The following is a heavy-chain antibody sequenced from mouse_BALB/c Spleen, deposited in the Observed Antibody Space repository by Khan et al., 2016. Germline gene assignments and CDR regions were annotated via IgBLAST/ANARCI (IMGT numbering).Heavy chain of an antibody. Sequence: EVKLEVSGPSLVKPSQTLSLTCSVTGDSITSGYWNWIRKFPGNKLEYMGYISYSGSTYYNPSLNSRISITRDTSKNQYYLQLKSVTNEDTATYDCSTYDGYLFDYWGQGTTLTVSS. V-gene: IGHV3-8*02. J-gene: IGHJ2*01. CDR3: STYDGYLFDY. CDR2: ISYSGST. D-gene: IGHD2-3*01. CDR1: GDSITSGY.